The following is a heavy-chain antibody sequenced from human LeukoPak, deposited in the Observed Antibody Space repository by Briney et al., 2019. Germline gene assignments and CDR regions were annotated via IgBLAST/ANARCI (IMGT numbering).Heavy chain of an antibody. D-gene: IGHD2-2*01. CDR2: IIPILGIA. V-gene: IGHV1-69*04. Sequence: SVKVSCKASGYTFTSYDINWVRQAPGQGLEWMGRIIPILGIANYAQKFQGRVTITADKSTSTAYMELSSLRSEDTAVYYCASGVCSSTSCYLVVAFDIWGQGTMVTVSS. CDR3: ASGVCSSTSCYLVVAFDI. CDR1: GYTFTSYD. J-gene: IGHJ3*02.